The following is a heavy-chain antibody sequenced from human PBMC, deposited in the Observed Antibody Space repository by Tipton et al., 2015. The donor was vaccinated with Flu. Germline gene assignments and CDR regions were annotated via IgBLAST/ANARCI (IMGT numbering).Heavy chain of an antibody. J-gene: IGHJ5*02. V-gene: IGHV3-21*01. CDR2: ISSISTYI. Sequence: GSLRLSCAASGFTFSSYSMNWVRQAPGKGLEWVSSISSISTYIYYADSVKGRFTISRDNAKNSLYLQMNSLRAEDTAVYYCARHLRCGGDCYSPLPKSGFDPWGQGTLVTVSS. CDR3: ARHLRCGGDCYSPLPKSGFDP. CDR1: GFTFSSYS. D-gene: IGHD2-21*02.